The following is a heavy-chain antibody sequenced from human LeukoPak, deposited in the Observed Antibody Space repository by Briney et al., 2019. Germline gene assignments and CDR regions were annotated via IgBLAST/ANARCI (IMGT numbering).Heavy chain of an antibody. V-gene: IGHV1-69*02. CDR2: IIPILGIA. J-gene: IGHJ4*02. D-gene: IGHD3-9*01. CDR1: EYSFTGYH. CDR3: ARYFDWLFYLD. Sequence: SVKVSCKVVEYSFTGYHLHWMRQAPGQGLEWMGRIIPILGIANYAQKFQGRVTITADRSTSTAYMELSSLRSEDTAVYYCARYFDWLFYLDWGQGTLVTVSS.